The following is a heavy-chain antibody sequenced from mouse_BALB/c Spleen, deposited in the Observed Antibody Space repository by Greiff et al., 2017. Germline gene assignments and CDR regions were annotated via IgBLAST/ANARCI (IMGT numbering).Heavy chain of an antibody. V-gene: IGHV5-6-5*01. J-gene: IGHJ4*01. Sequence: EVKLVESGGGLAKPGGSLKLSCAASGFTFSSYAMSWVRQTPEKRLEWVASISSGGSTYYPDSVKGRFTISRDNARNIMYLQMSSLRSEDTAMYYCARREVRQDYYAMDYWGQGTSVTVSS. D-gene: IGHD2-14*01. CDR1: GFTFSSYA. CDR2: ISSGGST. CDR3: ARREVRQDYYAMDY.